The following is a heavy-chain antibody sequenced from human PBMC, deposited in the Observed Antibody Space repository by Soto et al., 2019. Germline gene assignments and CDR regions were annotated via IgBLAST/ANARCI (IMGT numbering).Heavy chain of an antibody. CDR3: ARGGQLLPHLMLRWFDP. Sequence: TSETLSLTCTVSGGSISSGDYYWSWIRHPPGKGLEWIGYIYYSGSTYYNPSLKSRVTISVDRSKNQFSLKLSSVTAADTAVYYCARGGQLLPHLMLRWFDPWGQGTLVTVSS. V-gene: IGHV4-30-4*01. D-gene: IGHD2-2*01. J-gene: IGHJ5*02. CDR2: IYYSGST. CDR1: GGSISSGDYY.